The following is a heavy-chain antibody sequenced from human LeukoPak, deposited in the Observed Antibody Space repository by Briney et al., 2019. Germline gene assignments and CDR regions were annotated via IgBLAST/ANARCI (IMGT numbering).Heavy chain of an antibody. CDR2: INPNSGGT. V-gene: IGHV1-2*02. CDR3: ARTDYYGSGPHYYMDV. Sequence: ASVKVSCKASGYTFTGYYMHWVRQAPGQGLEWMGWINPNSGGTNYAQKFQGRVTMTRDTSISTAYMELSRLRSDDTAVYYCARTDYYGSGPHYYMDVWGKGTTVTISS. J-gene: IGHJ6*03. CDR1: GYTFTGYY. D-gene: IGHD3-10*01.